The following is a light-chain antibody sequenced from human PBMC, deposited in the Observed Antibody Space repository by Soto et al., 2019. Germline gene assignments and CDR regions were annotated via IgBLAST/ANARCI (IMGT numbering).Light chain of an antibody. J-gene: IGLJ1*01. Sequence: QSVLTQPASVSGSPRQSITISCTGTSGDIGRFNYVSWYQHHPGKAPKVMIYDVSNRPSGVSDRFSGSKSGNTASLTISGLQAEDEADYYCSSYTHTTSRYVVGAGSKVTVL. CDR2: DVS. CDR1: SGDIGRFNY. CDR3: SSYTHTTSRYV. V-gene: IGLV2-14*03.